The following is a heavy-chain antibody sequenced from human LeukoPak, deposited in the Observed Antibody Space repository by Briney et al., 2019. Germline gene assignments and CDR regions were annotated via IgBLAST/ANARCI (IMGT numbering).Heavy chain of an antibody. Sequence: GGSLRLSCAASGFTFGSYSMNWVRQAPGKGLEWVSSISSSSSYIYYADSVKGRFTISRDNAKNSLYLQMNSLRAEDTAVYYCARDHCSSTSCYLDWGQGTLVTVSS. D-gene: IGHD2-2*01. CDR1: GFTFGSYS. V-gene: IGHV3-21*01. CDR2: ISSSSSYI. CDR3: ARDHCSSTSCYLD. J-gene: IGHJ4*02.